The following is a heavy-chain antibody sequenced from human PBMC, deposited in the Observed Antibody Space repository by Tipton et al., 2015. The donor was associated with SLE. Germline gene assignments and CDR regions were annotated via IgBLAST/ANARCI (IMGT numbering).Heavy chain of an antibody. CDR2: IKQDGSEK. J-gene: IGHJ4*02. CDR3: ARPDIVVVPAARFDY. CDR1: GFTFSSYW. D-gene: IGHD2-2*01. Sequence: SLRLSCAASGFTFSSYWMNWVRQAPGKGLEWVANIKQDGSEKYYADSVKGRFTISRDNAKNSLYLQMNSLRAEDTAVYYCARPDIVVVPAARFDYWGQGTLVTVSS. V-gene: IGHV3-7*01.